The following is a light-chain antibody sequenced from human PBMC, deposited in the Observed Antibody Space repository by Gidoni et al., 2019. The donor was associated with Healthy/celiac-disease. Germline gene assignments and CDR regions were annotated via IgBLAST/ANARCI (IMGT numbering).Light chain of an antibody. V-gene: IGKV1-27*01. Sequence: DIQMTQSPSSLSASVGDRVTITCRASQSISSYLNWYRQKPRKVPKLLIYSASNLQSGVPSRYSGSGSGTDFTLSISSLQPEDVAIFYFQRNYNVLTRLTFGGGTKVEIK. CDR3: QRNYNVLTRLT. J-gene: IGKJ4*01. CDR2: SAS. CDR1: QSISSY.